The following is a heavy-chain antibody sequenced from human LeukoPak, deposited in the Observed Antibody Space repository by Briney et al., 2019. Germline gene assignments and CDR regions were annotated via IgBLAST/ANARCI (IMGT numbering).Heavy chain of an antibody. D-gene: IGHD2-21*02. CDR3: AKGPGAYCGGDCYSPGY. Sequence: GRSLRLSCAASKFMFSDYNMHWVRQVPGKGLEWLAIISHDGNTGNYADSAKGRFTISRDNSKNTLYLQMNSLRTEDTAVYYCAKGPGAYCGGDCYSPGYWGQGTLVTVSS. V-gene: IGHV3-30-3*01. J-gene: IGHJ4*02. CDR1: KFMFSDYN. CDR2: ISHDGNTG.